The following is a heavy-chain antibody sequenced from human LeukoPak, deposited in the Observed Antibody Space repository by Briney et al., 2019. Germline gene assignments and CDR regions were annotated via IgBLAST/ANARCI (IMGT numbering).Heavy chain of an antibody. CDR2: IYTSGST. J-gene: IGHJ5*02. Sequence: SETLALTCTVSGGSISSYYWSWIRQPPGKGLEWIGYIYTSGSTNYNPSLKSRVTISVDTSKNQFSLKLSSVTAADTAVYYCARGGYSYAPWGQGTLVTVSS. D-gene: IGHD5-18*01. CDR3: ARGGYSYAP. V-gene: IGHV4-4*09. CDR1: GGSISSYY.